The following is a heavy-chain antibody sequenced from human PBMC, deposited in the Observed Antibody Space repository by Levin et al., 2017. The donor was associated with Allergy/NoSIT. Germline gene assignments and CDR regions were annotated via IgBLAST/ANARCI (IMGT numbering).Heavy chain of an antibody. V-gene: IGHV3-33*01. J-gene: IGHJ6*02. CDR1: GFTFSSSG. D-gene: IGHD3-10*01. CDR2: IWDDGNNK. CDR3: ARDRGSYAMDV. Sequence: LSLPCAASGFTFSSSGMYWVRQAPGKGLEWVALIWDDGNNKYYADSVKGRFTISRDNSKSTLYLQMNSLRVADTAVYYCARDRGSYAMDVWGQGTTVTVSS.